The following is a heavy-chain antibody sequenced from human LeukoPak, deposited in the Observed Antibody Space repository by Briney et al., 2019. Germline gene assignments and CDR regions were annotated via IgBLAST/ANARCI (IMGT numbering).Heavy chain of an antibody. Sequence: GGSLRLSCAASGFTFSSYGMHWVRQAPGKGLEGVAVIWYDGSNKYYADSVKGRFTISRDNSKNTLYLQMNSLRAEDTAVYSCAKDLYSSLHYYYYYMDDWGKGTTVTVSS. CDR2: IWYDGSNK. CDR3: AKDLYSSLHYYYYYMDD. D-gene: IGHD6-6*01. V-gene: IGHV3-33*06. J-gene: IGHJ6*03. CDR1: GFTFSSYG.